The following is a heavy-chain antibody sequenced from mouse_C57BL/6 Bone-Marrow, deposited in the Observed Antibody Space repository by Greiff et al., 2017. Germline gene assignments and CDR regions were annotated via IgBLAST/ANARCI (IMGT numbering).Heavy chain of an antibody. V-gene: IGHV5-17*01. CDR1: GFTFSDYG. D-gene: IGHD1-1*02. Sequence: EVKLVESGGGLVKPGGSLKLSCAASGFTFSDYGMHWVRQAPEKGLEWVAYISSGSSTIYYADTVKGRFTISRDNAKNTLFLQMTSLRSEDTAMYYCARRFYGQPTRDYWGQGTSVTVSS. CDR2: ISSGSSTI. J-gene: IGHJ4*01. CDR3: ARRFYGQPTRDY.